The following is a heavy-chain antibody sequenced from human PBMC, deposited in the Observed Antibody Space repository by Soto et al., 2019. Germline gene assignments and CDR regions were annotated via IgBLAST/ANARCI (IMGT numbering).Heavy chain of an antibody. CDR2: ITFNGVIM. V-gene: IGHV3-48*02. J-gene: IGHJ5*01. CDR1: GFTFSSYS. CDR3: AREPVPENSMNWWLDS. Sequence: GGSLRLSCAASGFTFSSYSMSWVRQAPGKGLEWISYITFNGVIMYADSVRGRFTISRDNVKNSVYLQMNSLRDEDTAVYYRAREPVPENSMNWWLDSCDQGTMGTVCS. D-gene: IGHD4-4*01.